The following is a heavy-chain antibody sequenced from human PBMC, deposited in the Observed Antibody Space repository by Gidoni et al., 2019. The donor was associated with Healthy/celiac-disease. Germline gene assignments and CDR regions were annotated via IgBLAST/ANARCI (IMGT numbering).Heavy chain of an antibody. V-gene: IGHV1-18*01. D-gene: IGHD2-15*01. CDR3: AREGLIVVVVAATRYYYYGMDV. CDR1: GYTFTRHG. Sequence: QVHLVQSGAEVKKPGASVKVSCKSFGYTFTRHGINWVGQAPGQGLEWMGWIRAYNGNTNYAQKHQGRVTMTTDTSTSTAYMELRSRRSDDTAVYYCAREGLIVVVVAATRYYYYGMDVWGQGTTVTVSS. J-gene: IGHJ6*02. CDR2: IRAYNGNT.